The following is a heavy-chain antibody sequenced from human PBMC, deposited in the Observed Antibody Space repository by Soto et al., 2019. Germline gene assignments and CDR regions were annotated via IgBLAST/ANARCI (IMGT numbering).Heavy chain of an antibody. CDR2: VNPNTGNT. CDR3: ARAYGAGTFDF. D-gene: IGHD3-10*01. J-gene: IGHJ5*01. V-gene: IGHV1-8*01. CDR1: GYTFRSYD. Sequence: QVQLVQSGAEVKKPGASVKVSCTGSGYTFRSYDIHWVRQATGQGLEWMGWVNPNTGNTGYAQKCQGRVTMTRDMSKSSAYMEVNSLTSEDTAIYYCARAYGAGTFDFWGQGTFVSVSS.